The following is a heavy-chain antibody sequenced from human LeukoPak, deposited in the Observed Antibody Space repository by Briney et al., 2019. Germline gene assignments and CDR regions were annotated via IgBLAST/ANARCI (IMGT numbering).Heavy chain of an antibody. CDR3: ARDLGVVRGVFTLDY. CDR1: GFTFSSYS. Sequence: GGSLRLSCVDSGFTFSSYSMNWVRQAPGKGPEWVSSISSSSSYTNYADSVRGRFTISRENAKNSLYLQMNSLRAEDTAVYYCARDLGVVRGVFTLDYWGQGTLVTVSS. V-gene: IGHV3-21*01. J-gene: IGHJ4*02. D-gene: IGHD3-10*01. CDR2: ISSSSSYT.